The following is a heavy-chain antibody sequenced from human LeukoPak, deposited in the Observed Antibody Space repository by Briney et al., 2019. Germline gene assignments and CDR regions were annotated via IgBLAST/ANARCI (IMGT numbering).Heavy chain of an antibody. V-gene: IGHV3-72*01. CDR1: GFTFSSYG. Sequence: GGSLRLSCAASGFTFSSYGMHWVRQAPGKGLEWVGRTRNRANSYTTEYAASVKGRFIISRDDSKNSLYLQMNSLKTEDTAVYYCARVYSSSWDGSYFDCWGQGTLVTVSS. D-gene: IGHD6-13*01. CDR3: ARVYSSSWDGSYFDC. CDR2: TRNRANSYTT. J-gene: IGHJ4*02.